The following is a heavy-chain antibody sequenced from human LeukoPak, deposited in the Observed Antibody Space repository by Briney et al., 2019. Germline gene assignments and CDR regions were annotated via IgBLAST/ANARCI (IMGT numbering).Heavy chain of an antibody. J-gene: IGHJ5*02. D-gene: IGHD6-13*01. CDR3: ARVGNSSPLSWFDP. CDR2: ISSSSSYV. V-gene: IGHV3-21*01. Sequence: GGSLRLSCAASGFTFSSYSMNRVRQAPGKGLEWVSSISSSSSYVYYADSVKGRFTISGDNAKNSLYLQMNSLRAEDTAVYYCARVGNSSPLSWFDPWGQGTLVTVSS. CDR1: GFTFSSYS.